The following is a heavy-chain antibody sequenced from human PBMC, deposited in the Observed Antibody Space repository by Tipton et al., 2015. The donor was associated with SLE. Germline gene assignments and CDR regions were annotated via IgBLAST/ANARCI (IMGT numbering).Heavy chain of an antibody. Sequence: RSLRLSCAASGFTFSSYAMHWVRQAPGKGLEWVAVISYDGSNKYYADSVKGRFTISRDNAKSSLYLQVNSLRAEDTAVYYCASHSPYNFWSGYFGYWGQGTLVTVSS. J-gene: IGHJ4*02. CDR3: ASHSPYNFWSGYFGY. CDR1: GFTFSSYA. V-gene: IGHV3-30*04. CDR2: ISYDGSNK. D-gene: IGHD3-3*01.